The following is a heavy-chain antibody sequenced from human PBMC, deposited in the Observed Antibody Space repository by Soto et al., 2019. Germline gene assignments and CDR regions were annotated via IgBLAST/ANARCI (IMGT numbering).Heavy chain of an antibody. CDR3: ARGGHFPADAFDI. V-gene: IGHV3-33*01. J-gene: IGHJ3*02. Sequence: QVQLVESGGGVVQPGRSLRLSCAASGFTFSSYGMHWVHQAPGKGLEWVAVIWYDGSNKYYADSVKGRFTISRDNSKNTLYLQMNSLRAEDTAVYYCARGGHFPADAFDIWGQGTMVTVSS. CDR2: IWYDGSNK. CDR1: GFTFSSYG. D-gene: IGHD3-3*02.